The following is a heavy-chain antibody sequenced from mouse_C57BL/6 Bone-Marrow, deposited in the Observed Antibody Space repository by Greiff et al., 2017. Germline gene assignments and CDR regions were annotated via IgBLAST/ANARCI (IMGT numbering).Heavy chain of an antibody. J-gene: IGHJ1*03. CDR3: TRHKTDTTDWYFDV. CDR2: ISSGGSYT. Sequence: EVKLVESGGDLVKPGGSLKLSCAASGFTFSSYGMSWVRQTPDKRLEWVATISSGGSYTYYPDSVKGRFTISRDNAKNTLYLQMNSLKSEDTAMYYCTRHKTDTTDWYFDVWGTQTTVTDSS. CDR1: GFTFSSYG. D-gene: IGHD2-12*01. V-gene: IGHV5-6*01.